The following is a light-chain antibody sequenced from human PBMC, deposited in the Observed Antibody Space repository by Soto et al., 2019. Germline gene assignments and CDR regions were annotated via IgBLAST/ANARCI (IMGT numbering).Light chain of an antibody. V-gene: IGLV1-44*01. CDR1: SSNIGSNS. Sequence: QSVLTQPHSASGTPGQRVTISCSGSSSNIGSNSVHWFQQVPGTAPKPLIYSSNQRPSGVPERFSGSKSGTSASLAISGLQSEDAADYYRAAWADSLNRHTFGTGTNVTVL. CDR2: SSN. J-gene: IGLJ1*01. CDR3: AAWADSLNRHT.